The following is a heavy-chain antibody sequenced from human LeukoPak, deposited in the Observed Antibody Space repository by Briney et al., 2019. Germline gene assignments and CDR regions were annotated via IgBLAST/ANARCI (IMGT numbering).Heavy chain of an antibody. V-gene: IGHV3-30*18. J-gene: IGHJ4*02. CDR1: GFTFRSYA. D-gene: IGHD4-17*01. CDR3: AKDNGDHAIDY. Sequence: GGSLRLSCAASGFTFRSYAMHWVRQAPGKGLEWVAFVSVDGRHEDYGGSVEGRFSISRDNSKNTPDLQMNSLRAEDTAVYYCAKDNGDHAIDYWGRGTMVTVSS. CDR2: VSVDGRHE.